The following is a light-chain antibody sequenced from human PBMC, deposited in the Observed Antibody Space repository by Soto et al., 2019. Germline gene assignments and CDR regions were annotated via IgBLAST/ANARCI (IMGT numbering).Light chain of an antibody. J-gene: IGKJ1*01. CDR2: GVA. V-gene: IGKV3-15*01. CDR3: QQHNNWPWT. Sequence: EIVMTQSPATLSVSPGERATLSCRASQSVSINLVWYQQKPGQAPRLLIYGVATRATGIPARFSGSGSGKEFTHTISSLQSEDFAVYYCQQHNNWPWTFGQGTNVEIK. CDR1: QSVSIN.